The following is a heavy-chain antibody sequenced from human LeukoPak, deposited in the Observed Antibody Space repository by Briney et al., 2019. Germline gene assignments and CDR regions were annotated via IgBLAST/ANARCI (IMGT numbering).Heavy chain of an antibody. D-gene: IGHD5-18*01. Sequence: GGSLRLSCAASGFTFSSYSMNWVRQAPGEGLEWVSSISSSSSYIYYADSVKGRFTISRDNAKNSLYLQMNSLRAEDTAVYYCARDVPDTAMVTERYFDYWGQGTLVTVSS. CDR1: GFTFSSYS. J-gene: IGHJ4*02. CDR3: ARDVPDTAMVTERYFDY. CDR2: ISSSSSYI. V-gene: IGHV3-21*01.